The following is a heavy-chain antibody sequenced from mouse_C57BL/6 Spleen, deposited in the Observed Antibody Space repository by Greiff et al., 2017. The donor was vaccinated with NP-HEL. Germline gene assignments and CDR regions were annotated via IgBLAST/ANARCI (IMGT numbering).Heavy chain of an antibody. CDR1: GYTFTSYW. CDR3: ARSQLRLLYFDY. Sequence: QVQLQQSGTELVKPGASVKLSCKASGYTFTSYWMHWVKQRPGQGLEWIGNINPSNGGTNYNEKFKSKATLTVDKSSSTAYMQLSSLTSEDSAVYYCARSQLRLLYFDYWGQGTTRTVSS. J-gene: IGHJ2*01. CDR2: INPSNGGT. D-gene: IGHD3-2*02. V-gene: IGHV1-53*01.